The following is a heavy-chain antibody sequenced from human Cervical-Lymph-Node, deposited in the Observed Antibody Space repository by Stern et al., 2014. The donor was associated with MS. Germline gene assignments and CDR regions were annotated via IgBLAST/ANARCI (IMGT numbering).Heavy chain of an antibody. D-gene: IGHD4/OR15-4a*01. CDR2: IYWDDDK. CDR1: GFSLSTSGVG. Sequence: ESGPTLVKPTQTLTLTCTFSGFSLSTSGVGVGWIPQPPGKALEWLALIYWDDDKRYSPSLKSRLTITKDTSKNQVVLTVTNMDPVDTATYYCARRTSVQTTPLFDYWGQGTLVTVSS. V-gene: IGHV2-5*02. J-gene: IGHJ4*02. CDR3: ARRTSVQTTPLFDY.